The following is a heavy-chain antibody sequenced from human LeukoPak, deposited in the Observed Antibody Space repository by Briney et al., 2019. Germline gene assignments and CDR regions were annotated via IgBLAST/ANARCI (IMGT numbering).Heavy chain of an antibody. CDR1: GDSVSSKSAA. CDR2: TYYRSKWSS. D-gene: IGHD1-26*01. CDR3: AREGSGSYFPYNWFDP. Sequence: SQTLSLTCAISGDSVSSKSAAWNWIRQSPSRGLEWLGRTYYRSKWSSGYAESVKSRITINPDTSKNQFSLQLNSVTPEDTAVYYCAREGSGSYFPYNWFDPWGQGTLVTVSS. V-gene: IGHV6-1*01. J-gene: IGHJ5*02.